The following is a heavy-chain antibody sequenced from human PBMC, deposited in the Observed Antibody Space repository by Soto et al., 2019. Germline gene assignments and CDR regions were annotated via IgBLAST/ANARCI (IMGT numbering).Heavy chain of an antibody. D-gene: IGHD6-13*01. J-gene: IGHJ6*02. CDR1: GYTFTSYD. CDR3: ARGGVAAAGNYYYYGMDV. Sequence: QVQLVQSGAEVKKPGASVKVSCKASGYTFTSYDINWVRQATGQGLERMGWMNPNSGNTGYAQKFQGRVTMTRNTSISTAYMELSSLRSEDTAVYYCARGGVAAAGNYYYYGMDVWGQGTTVTVSS. V-gene: IGHV1-8*01. CDR2: MNPNSGNT.